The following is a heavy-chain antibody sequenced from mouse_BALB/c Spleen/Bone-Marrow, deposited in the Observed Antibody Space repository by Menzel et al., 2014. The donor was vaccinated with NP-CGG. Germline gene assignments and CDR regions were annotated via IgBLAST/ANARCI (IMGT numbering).Heavy chain of an antibody. Sequence: LVESGPELVKPGASVKMSCKASGYTFTSYVVHWVKQRPGQGLEWIGNINPYNDDTMYNEKFKGKATLTSDKSSSTAYVELSSLTSEDSAVYYCARSLYGYDWYFDVWGAGTTVTVSS. CDR1: GYTFTSYV. D-gene: IGHD2-2*01. V-gene: IGHV1-14*01. CDR2: INPYNDDT. J-gene: IGHJ1*01. CDR3: ARSLYGYDWYFDV.